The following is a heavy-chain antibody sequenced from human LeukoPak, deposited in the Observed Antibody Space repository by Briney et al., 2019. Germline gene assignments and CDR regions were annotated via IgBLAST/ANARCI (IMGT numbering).Heavy chain of an antibody. Sequence: PGRSLRLSCAASGFTFSTYEMNWVRQAPGKGLEWVSYISSSGSTTYYADSVKGRFTISRDNAKNSLYLQMNSLRAEDTAVYYCARGHVPDYWGQGTLVTVSS. J-gene: IGHJ4*02. CDR1: GFTFSTYE. V-gene: IGHV3-48*03. CDR3: ARGHVPDY. CDR2: ISSSGSTT.